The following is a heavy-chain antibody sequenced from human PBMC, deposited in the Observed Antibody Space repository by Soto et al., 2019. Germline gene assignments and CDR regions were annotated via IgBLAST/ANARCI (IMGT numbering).Heavy chain of an antibody. Sequence: GASVKVSCKASGYTFTGYYMHWVRQAPGQGLEWMGWINPNSGGTNYAQKFQGRVTMTRDTSISTAYMELSRLRSDDTAVYYCARDLQYIAAAGTFNWFDPWGQGTLVTVSS. CDR3: ARDLQYIAAAGTFNWFDP. D-gene: IGHD6-13*01. CDR1: GYTFTGYY. J-gene: IGHJ5*02. V-gene: IGHV1-2*02. CDR2: INPNSGGT.